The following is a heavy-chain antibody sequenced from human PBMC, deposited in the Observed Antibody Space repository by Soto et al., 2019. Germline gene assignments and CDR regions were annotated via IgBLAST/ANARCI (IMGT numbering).Heavy chain of an antibody. CDR1: GGTFSSYA. D-gene: IGHD2-8*01. CDR2: IIPIVGTA. Sequence: QVQLVQSGAEVKKPGSSVKVSCKASGGTFSSYAISWVRQAPGQGLEWMGGIIPIVGTANYAQKFQGRVTITAEKSTSTAYMELSSLRSEDTAVYYCARDLNCTNGVCYEYYGMEVWGQGTTVTVSS. V-gene: IGHV1-69*06. CDR3: ARDLNCTNGVCYEYYGMEV. J-gene: IGHJ6*02.